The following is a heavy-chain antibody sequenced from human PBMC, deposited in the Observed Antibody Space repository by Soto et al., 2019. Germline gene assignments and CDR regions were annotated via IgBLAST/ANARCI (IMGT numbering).Heavy chain of an antibody. CDR3: AREVEVHTPVFGF. Sequence: QVQLVQSGAEVKRPASSVKVSCKASGGTFNNYAINWVRQAPGQGLEWMGDISPMFGKANYAQKFQGRVKITADDSTATAYLELSSLRSEDTALYYCAREVEVHTPVFGFWGQGSLVTVSS. D-gene: IGHD2-2*01. V-gene: IGHV1-69*01. J-gene: IGHJ4*02. CDR2: ISPMFGKA. CDR1: GGTFNNYA.